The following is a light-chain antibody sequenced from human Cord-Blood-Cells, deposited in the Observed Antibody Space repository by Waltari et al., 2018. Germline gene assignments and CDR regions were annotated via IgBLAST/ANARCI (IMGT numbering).Light chain of an antibody. CDR1: SSDVGRYNL. Sequence: QSALTQPASVSGSPGQSITISCPGTSSDVGRYNLVSWYQQHPGKAPKLMIYEGSKRPSGVSNRFSGSKSGNTASLTISGLQAEDEADYYCCSYAGSSTFGVFGGGTKLTVL. CDR3: CSYAGSSTFGV. J-gene: IGLJ3*02. V-gene: IGLV2-23*03. CDR2: EGS.